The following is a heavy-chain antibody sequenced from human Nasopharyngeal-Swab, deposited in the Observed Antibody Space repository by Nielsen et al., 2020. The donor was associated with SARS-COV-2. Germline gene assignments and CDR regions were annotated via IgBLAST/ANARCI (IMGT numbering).Heavy chain of an antibody. CDR2: IYHSGST. D-gene: IGHD1-14*01. V-gene: IGHV4-4*02. Sequence: PGKGPEWIGEIYHSGSTNYNPSLKSRLAMSVDKSKNQFTLRLSSVTAADTAVYYCARENRGYDYGIDVWGQGTTVTVSS. CDR3: ARENRGYDYGIDV. J-gene: IGHJ6*02.